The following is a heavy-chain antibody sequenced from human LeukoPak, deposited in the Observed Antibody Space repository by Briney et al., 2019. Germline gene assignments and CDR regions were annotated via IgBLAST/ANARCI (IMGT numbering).Heavy chain of an antibody. CDR1: GGTFSSYA. J-gene: IGHJ6*04. CDR3: ARIDCSSTSCYPGHYYYGMDV. D-gene: IGHD2-2*01. V-gene: IGHV1-69*13. Sequence: SVKLSSTPSGGTFSSYAISWVRQAPGQGLEWMGGIIPIFGTANYAQKFQGRVTITADESTSTAYMELSSLRSEDTAVYYCARIDCSSTSCYPGHYYYGMDVWGKGTTVTVSS. CDR2: IIPIFGTA.